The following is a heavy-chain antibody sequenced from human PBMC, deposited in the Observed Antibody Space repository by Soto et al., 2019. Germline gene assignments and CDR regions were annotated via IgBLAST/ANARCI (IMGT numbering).Heavy chain of an antibody. J-gene: IGHJ5*02. CDR2: FDPEDGET. CDR1: GYTLTVLS. D-gene: IGHD3-3*01. Sequence: ASVKVSCKVSGYTLTVLSMHWVRQAPGKGLEWMGGFDPEDGETIYAQKFQGRVTMTEDTSTDTAYMELSSLRSEDTAVYYCATGHTPQSLRPFDPWGQGTLVTVSS. V-gene: IGHV1-24*01. CDR3: ATGHTPQSLRPFDP.